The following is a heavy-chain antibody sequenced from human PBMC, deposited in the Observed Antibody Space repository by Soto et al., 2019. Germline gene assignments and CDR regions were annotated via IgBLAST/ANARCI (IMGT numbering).Heavy chain of an antibody. CDR3: ASQGGGYDSPFDY. D-gene: IGHD5-12*01. V-gene: IGHV3-53*04. J-gene: IGHJ4*02. Sequence: GGSLRLSCAASGFTVSSNYMSWVRQAPGKGLEWVSVIYSGGSTYYADSVKGRFTISRHNSKNTLYLQMNSLRAEDTAVYYCASQGGGYDSPFDYWGQGTLVTVSS. CDR2: IYSGGST. CDR1: GFTVSSNY.